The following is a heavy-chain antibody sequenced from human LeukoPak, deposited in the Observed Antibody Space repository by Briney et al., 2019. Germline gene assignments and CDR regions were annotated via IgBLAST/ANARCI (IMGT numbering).Heavy chain of an antibody. V-gene: IGHV3-9*01. CDR3: AKVYSSGTH. CDR1: GFTFDDYA. Sequence: GGSLRLSCAASGFTFDDYAMHWVRHAPGKGLEWVSGISWNSGSIGYADSVKGRFTISRDNAKNSLYLQMNSLRAEDTALYYCAKVYSSGTHWGQGTLVTVSS. J-gene: IGHJ4*02. D-gene: IGHD6-19*01. CDR2: ISWNSGSI.